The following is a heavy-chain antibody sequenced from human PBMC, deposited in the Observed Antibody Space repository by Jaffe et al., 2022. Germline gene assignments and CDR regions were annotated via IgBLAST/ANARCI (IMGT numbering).Heavy chain of an antibody. CDR2: ISWNSGSI. J-gene: IGHJ4*02. D-gene: IGHD6-19*01. V-gene: IGHV3-9*01. Sequence: EVQLVESGGGLVQPGRSLRLSCAASGFTFDDYAMHWVRQAPGKGLEWVSGISWNSGSIGYADSVKGRFTISRDNAKNSLYLQMNSLRAEDTALYYCAKDRVISGWWSCFDYWGQGTLVTVSS. CDR3: AKDRVISGWWSCFDY. CDR1: GFTFDDYA.